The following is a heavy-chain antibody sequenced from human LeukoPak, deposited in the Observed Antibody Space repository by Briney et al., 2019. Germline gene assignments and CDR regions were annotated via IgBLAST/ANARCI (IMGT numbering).Heavy chain of an antibody. D-gene: IGHD5/OR15-5a*01. V-gene: IGHV4-39*01. J-gene: IGHJ4*02. CDR1: SXXXXXYY. CDR2: IYYSGST. CDR3: ARPQRYSMYALDY. Sequence: SXXXXXYYXGWIRQPPGKKLEWIGNIYYSGSTYYNPSLKSRVTISVDTSKNQFSLKLSSVTAADTAVYYCARPQRYSMYALDYWGQGTLVTVSS.